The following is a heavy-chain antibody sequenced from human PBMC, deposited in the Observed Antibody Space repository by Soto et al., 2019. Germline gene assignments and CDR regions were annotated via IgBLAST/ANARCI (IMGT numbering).Heavy chain of an antibody. J-gene: IGHJ4*02. D-gene: IGHD5-18*01. CDR2: IGGGGGDI. V-gene: IGHV3-23*01. CDR1: GFTFSSYA. CDR3: AKDILAGNTYGMLDS. Sequence: GGSLRLSCAASGFTFSSYAMNWVRQAPGKGLEWVSVIGGGGGDIRHADSVKGRFTISRDNYKNTLYLQMNNLRADDTAVYYCAKDILAGNTYGMLDSWGQGALVTVSS.